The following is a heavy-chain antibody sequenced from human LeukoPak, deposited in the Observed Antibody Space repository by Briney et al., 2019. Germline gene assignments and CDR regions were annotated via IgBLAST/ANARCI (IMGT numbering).Heavy chain of an antibody. Sequence: ASVKVSCKASGYTFTSYDINWVRQATGQGLEWMGWMNPNSGNTGYAQKFQGRVTMTRNTSISTAYMELSSLRSEDTAVYYCARRVVVLPFSWYYYMDVWGKGTTVTVSS. CDR3: ARRVVVLPFSWYYYMDV. CDR1: GYTFTSYD. CDR2: MNPNSGNT. D-gene: IGHD3-22*01. V-gene: IGHV1-8*01. J-gene: IGHJ6*03.